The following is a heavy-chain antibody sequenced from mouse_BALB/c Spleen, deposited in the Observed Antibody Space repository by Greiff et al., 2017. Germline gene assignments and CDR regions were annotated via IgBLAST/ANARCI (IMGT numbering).Heavy chain of an antibody. CDR2: IDPENGDT. CDR1: GFNIKDYY. J-gene: IGHJ4*01. V-gene: IGHV14-4*02. Sequence: EVQLVESGAELVRSGASVKLSCTASGFNIKDYYMHWVKQRPEQGLEWIGWIDPENGDTEYAPKFQGKATMTADTSSNTAYLQLSSLTSEDTAVYYCNAWKFVGMDYWGQGTSVTVSS. CDR3: NAWKFVGMDY.